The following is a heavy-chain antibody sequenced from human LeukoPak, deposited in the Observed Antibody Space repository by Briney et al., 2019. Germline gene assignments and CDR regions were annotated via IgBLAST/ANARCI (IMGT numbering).Heavy chain of an antibody. CDR3: AKERALGELNDAFDI. J-gene: IGHJ3*02. CDR1: GFTFDDYA. CDR2: INWSGRSI. V-gene: IGHV3-9*01. D-gene: IGHD3-10*01. Sequence: PGRSLRLSCAASGFTFDDYAMHWVRQGPGKGLEWVSGINWSGRSIGYADSVKGRFTISRDNTKNFLYLQMNSLRAEDTALYYCAKERALGELNDAFDIRGLGTMVTVSS.